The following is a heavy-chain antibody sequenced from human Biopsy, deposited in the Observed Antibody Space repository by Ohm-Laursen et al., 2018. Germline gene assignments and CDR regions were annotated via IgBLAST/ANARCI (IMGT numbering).Heavy chain of an antibody. V-gene: IGHV1-69*06. CDR3: ASSSYCGRTTCYQNYGMDV. J-gene: IGHJ6*01. Sequence: GATVKISCKASGYTFSDYYMQWVRQAPGQGLEWLGGIIPVSDTANYAQKFQGRVTITADKPTSTAYMELSSLRSEDTALYYCASSSYCGRTTCYQNYGMDVWGQGTTVTVSS. CDR1: GYTFSDYY. CDR2: IIPVSDTA. D-gene: IGHD2-2*01.